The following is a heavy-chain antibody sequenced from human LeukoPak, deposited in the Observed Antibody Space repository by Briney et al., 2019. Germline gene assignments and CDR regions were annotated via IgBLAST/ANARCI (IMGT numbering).Heavy chain of an antibody. CDR1: GFTFSTYS. V-gene: IGHV3-21*06. D-gene: IGHD3-9*01. CDR2: IRSSSSYI. Sequence: GGSLRLSCAASGFTFSTYSMNWVRQAPGKGLEWVSSIRSSSSYIYYADSVKGRFTISRDNANNSVYLQMNSLRAEDTAVYYCARDKNRLVSQYFDLWGRGTLVTVSS. CDR3: ARDKNRLVSQYFDL. J-gene: IGHJ2*01.